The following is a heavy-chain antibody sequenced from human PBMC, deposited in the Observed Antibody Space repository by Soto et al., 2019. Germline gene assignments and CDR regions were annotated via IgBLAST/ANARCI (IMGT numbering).Heavy chain of an antibody. CDR3: ARPLPRGQYYSTSQDPGLEL. CDR1: GYSFNSYW. CDR2: IVPSDSDT. J-gene: IGHJ4*02. Sequence: GESLKISCKGSGYSFNSYWIGWVRQMPGKGLEWMGRIVPSDSDTNYNPSFQGHVTISADKSISTAYLQWSSLKASDNAMYYCARPLPRGQYYSTSQDPGLELWGQGTLVTVSS. D-gene: IGHD2-2*01. V-gene: IGHV5-10-1*01.